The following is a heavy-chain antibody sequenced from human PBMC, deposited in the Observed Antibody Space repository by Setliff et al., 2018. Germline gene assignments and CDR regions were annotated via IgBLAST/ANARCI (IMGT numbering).Heavy chain of an antibody. CDR1: GYTLTELS. CDR2: FDPEDGET. J-gene: IGHJ6*03. CDR3: ARGGGQIHYDFWSGYFSDPQPNYYYYYMDV. Sequence: ASVKVSCKVSGYTLTELSRHWVRQAPGKGLEWMGGFDPEDGETIYAQKFQGRVTMTEDTSTDTAYMELSSLRSEDTAVYYCARGGGQIHYDFWSGYFSDPQPNYYYYYMDVWGKGTTVTVS. V-gene: IGHV1-24*01. D-gene: IGHD3-3*01.